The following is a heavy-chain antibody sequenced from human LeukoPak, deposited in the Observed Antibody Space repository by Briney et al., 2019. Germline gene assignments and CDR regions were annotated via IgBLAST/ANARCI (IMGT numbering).Heavy chain of an antibody. CDR1: GGSISSGSYY. V-gene: IGHV4-39*01. Sequence: SETLSLTCTVSGGSISSGSYYWGWIRQPPGKGLEWIGSIYYSGSTYYNPSLKSRVTISVDTSKNQFSLKLSSVTAADTAMYYCARHIDYSNYVYQVDYWGQGTLVTVSS. CDR3: ARHIDYSNYVYQVDY. J-gene: IGHJ4*02. D-gene: IGHD4-11*01. CDR2: IYYSGST.